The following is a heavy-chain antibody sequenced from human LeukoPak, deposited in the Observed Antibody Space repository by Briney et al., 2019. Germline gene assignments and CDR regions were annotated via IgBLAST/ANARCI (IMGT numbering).Heavy chain of an antibody. Sequence: PSETLSLTCTVSGGSISSSSYYWGWIRQPPGKGLEWIGSIYYTGNTYYNPSLKSRLTISVDTSKNQFSLKLSSVTAADTAVYYCARDYVDTHALDYWGQGTLVTVSS. D-gene: IGHD5-18*01. CDR3: ARDYVDTHALDY. V-gene: IGHV4-39*07. J-gene: IGHJ4*02. CDR2: IYYTGNT. CDR1: GGSISSSSYY.